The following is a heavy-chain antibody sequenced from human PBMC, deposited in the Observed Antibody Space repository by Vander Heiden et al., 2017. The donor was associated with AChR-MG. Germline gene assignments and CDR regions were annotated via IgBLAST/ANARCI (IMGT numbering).Heavy chain of an antibody. CDR3: VKGHDYNYMDV. CDR1: GFSCDDYA. J-gene: IGHJ6*03. CDR2: ISWNSGKI. V-gene: IGHV3-9*01. Sequence: EVQLVEPGGDMVQPGRSLRLSCAASGFSCDDYARHWVRQVPGKGLGGVSGISWNSGKIGYVDSVKGRFSISRDNAKYSLYLQMNSLRLEDTALYYCVKGHDYNYMDVWGKGTTVTVSS.